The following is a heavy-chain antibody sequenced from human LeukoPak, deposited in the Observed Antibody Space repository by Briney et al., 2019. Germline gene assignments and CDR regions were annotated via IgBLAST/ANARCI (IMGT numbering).Heavy chain of an antibody. CDR1: GFTFSRYW. CDR3: ASSSGYFDY. V-gene: IGHV3-74*01. CDR2: INSDGSST. J-gene: IGHJ4*02. Sequence: GGSLRLSCAASGFTFSRYWMHWVCQAPGKGLVWVSRINSDGSSTSYADSVKGRFTISRDNAKNTLYLQMNSLRAEDTAVYYCASSSGYFDYWGQGTLVTVSS.